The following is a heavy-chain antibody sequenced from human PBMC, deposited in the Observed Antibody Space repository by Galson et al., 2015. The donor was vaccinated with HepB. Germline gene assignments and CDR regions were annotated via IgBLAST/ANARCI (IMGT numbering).Heavy chain of an antibody. Sequence: SVKVSCKASGGTFSSYAISWVRQAPGQGLEWMGGIIPIFGTANYAQKFQGRVTITADESTSTAYMELSSLRSEDTAVYYCARVGDDSSGHYPTPYYYYGMDVWGQGTAVTVSS. CDR1: GGTFSSYA. D-gene: IGHD3-22*01. CDR3: ARVGDDSSGHYPTPYYYYGMDV. J-gene: IGHJ6*02. V-gene: IGHV1-69*13. CDR2: IIPIFGTA.